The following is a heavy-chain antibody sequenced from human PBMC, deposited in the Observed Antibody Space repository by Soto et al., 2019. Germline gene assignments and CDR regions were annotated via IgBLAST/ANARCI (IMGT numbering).Heavy chain of an antibody. CDR2: ISYSGST. J-gene: IGHJ4*01. Sequence: TLSLTCAVSCRSIISGGYSWSWIRQQPATGXEWIGXISYSGSTYYXXSLKSRVTTSVDTSRHQFSLTAHSATAADTAVYYCARGVHHWRKGTLVTVYS. V-gene: IGHV4-31*11. CDR3: ARGVHH. CDR1: CRSIISGGYS.